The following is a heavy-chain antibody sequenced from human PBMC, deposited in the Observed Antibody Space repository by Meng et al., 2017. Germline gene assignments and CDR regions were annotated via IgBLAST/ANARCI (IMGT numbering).Heavy chain of an antibody. V-gene: IGHV1-2*06. J-gene: IGHJ4*02. CDR1: GYTFTGYY. CDR3: ARGTKYYYDSSGYYLV. D-gene: IGHD3-22*01. Sequence: QGERVCSGGEVKKPGASVKVSCKASGYTFTGYYMHWVRQAPGQGLEWMGRINPNSGGTNYAQKFQGRVTMTRDTSISTAYMELSRLRSDDTAVYYCARGTKYYYDSSGYYLVWGQGTLVTVSS. CDR2: INPNSGGT.